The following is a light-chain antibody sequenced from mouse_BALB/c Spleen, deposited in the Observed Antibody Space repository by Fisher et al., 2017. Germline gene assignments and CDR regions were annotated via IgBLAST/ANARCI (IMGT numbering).Light chain of an antibody. CDR2: DTS. CDR3: QQWSSYPPT. CDR1: SSVSY. V-gene: IGKV4-55*01. J-gene: IGKJ5*01. Sequence: IVLTQSTAIMSASPGEKVTMTCSASSSVSYMYWYQQKPGSSPRLLIYDTSNLASGVPARFSGSGSGTSYSLTISRMEAEDAATYYCQQWSSYPPTFGAGTKLELK.